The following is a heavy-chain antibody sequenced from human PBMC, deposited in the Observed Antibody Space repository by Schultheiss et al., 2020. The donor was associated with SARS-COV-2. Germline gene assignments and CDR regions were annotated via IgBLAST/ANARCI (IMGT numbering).Heavy chain of an antibody. V-gene: IGHV3-23*01. J-gene: IGHJ6*02. CDR3: ATYGDLMRGV. CDR2: ISGSGGST. D-gene: IGHD4-17*01. Sequence: GGSLRLSCAASGFTFSSYAMSWVRQAPGKGLEWVSGISGSGGSTYYADSVKGRFTISRDNAKNSLYLQMNSLRAEDTAVYYCATYGDLMRGVWGQGTTVTVSS. CDR1: GFTFSSYA.